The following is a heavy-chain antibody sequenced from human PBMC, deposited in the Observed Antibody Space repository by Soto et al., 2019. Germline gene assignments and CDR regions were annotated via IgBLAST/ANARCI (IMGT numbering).Heavy chain of an antibody. V-gene: IGHV1-18*01. J-gene: IGHJ4*02. CDR1: GYTFTSYG. Sequence: ASVKVSCKASGYTFTSYGISWVRQAPGQGLEWMGWISAYNGNTNYAQKLQGRVTMTTDTSTSTAYMELRSLRSDDTAVYYCARRLTTSTGATPFDYWGQGTLVTVSS. D-gene: IGHD4-17*01. CDR3: ARRLTTSTGATPFDY. CDR2: ISAYNGNT.